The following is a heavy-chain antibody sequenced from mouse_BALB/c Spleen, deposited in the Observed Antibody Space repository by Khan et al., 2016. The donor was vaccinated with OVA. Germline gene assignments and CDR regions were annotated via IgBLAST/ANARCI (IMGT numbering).Heavy chain of an antibody. CDR3: AHPAYDPRDFEV. V-gene: IGHV14-3*02. D-gene: IGHD2-3*01. CDR2: IAPANGNT. CDR1: GFNIKDTY. J-gene: IGHJ1*01. Sequence: VQLKESGAELVKPGASVKLSCTASGFNIKDTYLHWVQQRPEQGLEWIGRIAPANGNTKYDPTLQGKATITGDTSSNTSYLQLNSLTSEDTAVEYCAHPAYDPRDFEVWGAGTTVNGS.